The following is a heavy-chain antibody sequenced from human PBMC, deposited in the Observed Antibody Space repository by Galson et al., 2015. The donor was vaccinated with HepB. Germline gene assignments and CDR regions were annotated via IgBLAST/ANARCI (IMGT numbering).Heavy chain of an antibody. D-gene: IGHD3-3*01. CDR2: ISGSGGST. CDR3: AKALGSWGTYYDFWSGYPREVSFDY. Sequence: SLRLSCAASGFTFSSYAMSWVRQAPGKGLEWVSAISGSGGSTYYADSVKGRFTISRDNSKNTLYLQMNSLRAEDTAVYYCAKALGSWGTYYDFWSGYPREVSFDYWGQGTLVTVSS. J-gene: IGHJ4*02. V-gene: IGHV3-23*01. CDR1: GFTFSSYA.